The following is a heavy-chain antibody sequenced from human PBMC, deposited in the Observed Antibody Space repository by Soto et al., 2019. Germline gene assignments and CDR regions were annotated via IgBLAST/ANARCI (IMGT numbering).Heavy chain of an antibody. CDR1: GFTFSSYG. Sequence: GGSLRLSCAASGFTFSSYGMHWVRQAPGKGLEWVAVISYDGSNKYYADSVKGRFTISRDNSKNTLYLQMNSLRAEDTAVYYCAKASAPWLVYYFDYWGQGTLVTVSS. J-gene: IGHJ4*02. D-gene: IGHD6-19*01. CDR3: AKASAPWLVYYFDY. CDR2: ISYDGSNK. V-gene: IGHV3-30*18.